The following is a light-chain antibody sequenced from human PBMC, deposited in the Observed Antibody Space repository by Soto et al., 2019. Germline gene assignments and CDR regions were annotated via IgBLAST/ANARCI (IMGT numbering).Light chain of an antibody. V-gene: IGKV1-33*01. CDR3: QQSDSLPPT. CDR1: QDINIF. J-gene: IGKJ4*01. CDR2: DAI. Sequence: DIQMTQSPSSLSASVGDRVTITCQASQDINIFLHWYEQRPGKAPKLLIYDAIKLDTGVPSRFSGSGSGTHFTFTISSLQPEDIAKYFCQQSDSLPPTFGGGTKV.